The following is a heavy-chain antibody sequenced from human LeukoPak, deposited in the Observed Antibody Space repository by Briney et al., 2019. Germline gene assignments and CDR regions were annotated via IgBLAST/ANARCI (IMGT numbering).Heavy chain of an antibody. D-gene: IGHD3-10*02. Sequence: PGGSLRLSCAVSGLSFSNYWMHWVRQAPGKGLVWVARTNLHGTAVDYADSVKGRFTISRDNSKNMLFLEMNSLRAEDTAVYYCASAYTYVRLGDHWGQGTLATVSP. CDR1: GLSFSNYW. J-gene: IGHJ4*02. V-gene: IGHV3-74*01. CDR2: TNLHGTAV. CDR3: ASAYTYVRLGDH.